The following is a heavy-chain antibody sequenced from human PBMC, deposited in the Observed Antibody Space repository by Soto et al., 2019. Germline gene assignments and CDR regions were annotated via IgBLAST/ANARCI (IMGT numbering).Heavy chain of an antibody. V-gene: IGHV4-59*02. CDR3: ARAPMVLSRSYFDS. CDR2: ISYSGNT. Sequence: ETLSLTCTFSCGSVSNFYLSWIRQPPGKGLEWIGYISYSGNTNYNPSLKSRVSISVDTSKNQLSLNLTSVTAADTAVYYCARAPMVLSRSYFDSWGQGTPVTVSS. CDR1: CGSVSNFY. D-gene: IGHD2-8*01. J-gene: IGHJ4*02.